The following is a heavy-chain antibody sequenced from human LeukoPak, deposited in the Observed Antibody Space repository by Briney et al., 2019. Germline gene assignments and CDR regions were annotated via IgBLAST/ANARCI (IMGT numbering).Heavy chain of an antibody. J-gene: IGHJ6*02. Sequence: SETLSLTCTVSGGSISSYYRSWIRQPPGKGLEWIGYIYYSGSTYYNPSLKSRVTISVDTSKNQFSLKLSSVTAADTAVYYCARVTTYYYDSSGPPGGMDVWGQGTAVTVSS. D-gene: IGHD3-22*01. V-gene: IGHV4-59*01. CDR1: GGSISSYY. CDR2: IYYSGST. CDR3: ARVTTYYYDSSGPPGGMDV.